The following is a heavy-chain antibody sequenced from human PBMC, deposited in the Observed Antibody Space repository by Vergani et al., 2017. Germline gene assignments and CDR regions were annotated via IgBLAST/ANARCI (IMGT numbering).Heavy chain of an antibody. CDR1: GYTFSTYG. CDR2: IIPILGIA. CDR3: ASTPVTKATVTQARPRQHQRYGMDV. J-gene: IGHJ6*02. D-gene: IGHD4-17*01. V-gene: IGHV1-69*10. Sequence: QVQLVQSGAEVKKPGASVKVSCKASGYTFSTYGISWVRQAPGQGLEWMGWIIPILGIANYAQKFQGRVTITADKSTSTAYMELSSLRSEDTAVYYCASTPVTKATVTQARPRQHQRYGMDVWGQGTTVTVSS.